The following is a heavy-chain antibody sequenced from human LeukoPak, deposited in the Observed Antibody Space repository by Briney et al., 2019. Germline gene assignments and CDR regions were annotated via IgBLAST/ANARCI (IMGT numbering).Heavy chain of an antibody. V-gene: IGHV4-34*01. CDR2: IYYSGST. J-gene: IGHJ4*02. CDR3: ARDQEPKTYYYGSGSYGY. D-gene: IGHD3-10*01. CDR1: GGSFSGYY. Sequence: PSETLSLTCAVYGGSFSGYYWSWIRQPPGKGLEWIGSIYYSGSTHYNPSLKSRVTISVDTSKNQFSLKLSSVTAADTAVYYCARDQEPKTYYYGSGSYGYWGQGTLVTVSS.